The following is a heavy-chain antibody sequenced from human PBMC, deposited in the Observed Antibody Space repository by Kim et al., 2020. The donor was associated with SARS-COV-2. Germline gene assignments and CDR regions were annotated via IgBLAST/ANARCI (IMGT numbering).Heavy chain of an antibody. CDR3: ARDGSRYFDWLLYFDY. V-gene: IGHV3-30*04. J-gene: IGHJ4*02. Sequence: GGSLRLSCAASGFTFSSYAMHWVRQAPGKGLEWVAVISYDGSNKYYADSVKGRFTISRDNSKNTLYLQMNSPRAEDTAVYYCARDGSRYFDWLLYFDYWGQGTLVTVSS. CDR2: ISYDGSNK. D-gene: IGHD3-9*01. CDR1: GFTFSSYA.